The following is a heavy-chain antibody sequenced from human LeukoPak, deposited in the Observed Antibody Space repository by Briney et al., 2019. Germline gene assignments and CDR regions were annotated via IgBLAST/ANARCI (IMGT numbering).Heavy chain of an antibody. CDR2: ISYDGSNK. CDR3: AKDTPFTY. CDR1: GFTFSSYG. V-gene: IGHV3-30*18. J-gene: IGHJ4*02. Sequence: GRYLRLSCAASGFTFSSYGMHWVRQAPGKGLEWVAVISYDGSNKYYADSVKGRFTISRDNSKNTLYLQMNSLRAEDTAVYYCAKDTPFTYWGQGTLVTVSS.